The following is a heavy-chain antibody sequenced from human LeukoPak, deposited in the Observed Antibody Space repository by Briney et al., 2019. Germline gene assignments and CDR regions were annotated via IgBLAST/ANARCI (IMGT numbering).Heavy chain of an antibody. Sequence: SWVRQAPXKGLEGVSVIYSGGSTYYADSVKGRFTISRDNSKNTLYLQMNSLRAEDTAVYYCARGRGDFDYWGQGTLVTVSS. D-gene: IGHD3-10*01. CDR3: ARGRGDFDY. J-gene: IGHJ4*02. CDR2: IYSGGST. V-gene: IGHV3-53*01.